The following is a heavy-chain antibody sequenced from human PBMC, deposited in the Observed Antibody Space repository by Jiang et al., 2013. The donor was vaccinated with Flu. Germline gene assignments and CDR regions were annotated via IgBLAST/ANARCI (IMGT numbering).Heavy chain of an antibody. V-gene: IGHV1-18*01. Sequence: GAEVKKPGASVRVSCTASGYTLTSYGICWVRQAPGQGLEWMGCISAFNGNTNYAQKFQGRVTMTIDTSTNSPYMDLRSLRSDDTAVYYCVRLYDYYESTGEYYGAAFDYWGQGSLVTVAS. CDR2: ISAFNGNT. D-gene: IGHD3-22*01. CDR3: VRLYDYYESTGEYYGAAFDY. J-gene: IGHJ4*02. CDR1: GYTLTSYG.